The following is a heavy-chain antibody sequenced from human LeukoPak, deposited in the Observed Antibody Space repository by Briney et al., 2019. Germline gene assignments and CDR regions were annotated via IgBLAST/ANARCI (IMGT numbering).Heavy chain of an antibody. V-gene: IGHV3-21*06. J-gene: IGHJ4*02. CDR3: AKGVTWELPTHFDY. CDR1: GFIFDTYS. CDR2: ISSSSRFI. D-gene: IGHD1-26*01. Sequence: GGSLRLSCAASGFIFDTYSMLWVRQAPGKGLEWVSSISSSSRFICYADSVRGRFTVSRDNAKNSLYLQMNSLRAGDTAVYYCAKGVTWELPTHFDYWGQGTLVTVSS.